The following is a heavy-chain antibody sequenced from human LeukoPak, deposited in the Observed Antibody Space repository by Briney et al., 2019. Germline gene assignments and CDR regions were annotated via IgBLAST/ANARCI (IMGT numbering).Heavy chain of an antibody. Sequence: ASVKVSCKASGYTFTSYDINWVRQATGQGLEWMGWMNPNSGNTGYAQKFQGRVTITRNTSISTAYMELSSLRSEDTAVYYCARGRSPDDFWSGYLYYFDYWGQGTLVTVSS. J-gene: IGHJ4*02. CDR1: GYTFTSYD. D-gene: IGHD3-3*01. V-gene: IGHV1-8*03. CDR3: ARGRSPDDFWSGYLYYFDY. CDR2: MNPNSGNT.